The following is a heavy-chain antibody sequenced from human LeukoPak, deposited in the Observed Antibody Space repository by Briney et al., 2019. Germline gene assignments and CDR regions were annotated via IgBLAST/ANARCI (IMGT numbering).Heavy chain of an antibody. V-gene: IGHV1-2*02. J-gene: IGHJ4*02. D-gene: IGHD6-13*01. Sequence: GASVKVSCKASGYTFTGYYMHWVRQAPGQELEWMGWINPNGVTNYAQKFQGRVTMTRDTSITAAYMELSSLRSDDTAVYYCARWAYMGAAAPFDYWGQGTLVTVSS. CDR1: GYTFTGYY. CDR2: INPNGVT. CDR3: ARWAYMGAAAPFDY.